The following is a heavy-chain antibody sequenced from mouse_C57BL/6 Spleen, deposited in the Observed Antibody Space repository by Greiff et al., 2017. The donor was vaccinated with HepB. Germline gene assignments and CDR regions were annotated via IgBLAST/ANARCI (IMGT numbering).Heavy chain of an antibody. Sequence: EVKLVESEGGLVQPGSSMKLSCTASGFTFSDYYMAWVRQVPEKGLEWVANINYDGSSTYYLDSLKSRFIISRDNAKNILYLQMSSLKSEDTATYYCARDRSDWYFDFWGTGTTVTVSS. CDR1: GFTFSDYY. CDR2: INYDGSST. V-gene: IGHV5-16*01. CDR3: ARDRSDWYFDF. J-gene: IGHJ1*03.